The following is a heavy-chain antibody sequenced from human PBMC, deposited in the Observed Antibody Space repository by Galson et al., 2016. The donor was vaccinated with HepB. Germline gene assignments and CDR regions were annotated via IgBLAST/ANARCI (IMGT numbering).Heavy chain of an antibody. J-gene: IGHJ6*02. CDR3: ARGARHYDVLRTHGLDV. V-gene: IGHV6-1*01. Sequence: CAISGDSVSSNTAAWNWIRQSPSRGLEWLGRAYYRSRWYRDYAESLKGRIDISPDTSKNPFSLQLNPVTPEDTSVYFCARGARHYDVLRTHGLDVWGRGTTVTVS. D-gene: IGHD3-9*01. CDR2: AYYRSRWYR. CDR1: GDSVSSNTAA.